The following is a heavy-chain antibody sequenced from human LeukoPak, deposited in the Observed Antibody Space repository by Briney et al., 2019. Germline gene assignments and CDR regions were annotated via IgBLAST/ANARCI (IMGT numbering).Heavy chain of an antibody. V-gene: IGHV4-38-2*02. CDR1: GYSISSGYY. CDR2: IYHSGST. Sequence: NASETLSLTCTVSGYSISSGYYWGWIRQPPGKGLEWIGSIYHSGSTCYNPSLKSRVTISVDTSKNQFSLKLRSVTAADTAVYYCARGDLYDFWRLDIWGQGTMVTVSS. J-gene: IGHJ3*02. D-gene: IGHD3-3*01. CDR3: ARGDLYDFWRLDI.